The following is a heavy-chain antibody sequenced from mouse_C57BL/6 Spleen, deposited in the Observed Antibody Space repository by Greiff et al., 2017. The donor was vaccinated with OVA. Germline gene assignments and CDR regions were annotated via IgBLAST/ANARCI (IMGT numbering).Heavy chain of an antibody. CDR1: GYAFSSSW. D-gene: IGHD4-1*02. CDR2: IYPGDGDT. Sequence: VQLVESGPELVKPGASVKISCKASGYAFSSSWMNWVKQRPGKGLEWIGRIYPGDGDTNYNGKFKGKATLTADKSSSTAYMQLSSLTSEDSAVYFCARSTGTGDYWGQGTTLTVSS. J-gene: IGHJ2*01. V-gene: IGHV1-82*01. CDR3: ARSTGTGDY.